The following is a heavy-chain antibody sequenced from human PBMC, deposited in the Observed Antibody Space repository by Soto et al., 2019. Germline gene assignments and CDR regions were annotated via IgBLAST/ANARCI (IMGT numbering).Heavy chain of an antibody. J-gene: IGHJ6*03. D-gene: IGHD3-10*01. CDR3: ARESRYVLLWFGELENYYYMDV. V-gene: IGHV1-69*04. Sequence: ASVKVSCKASGGTFSSYTISWVRQAPGQGLEWMGRIIPILGIANYAQKFQGRVTITADKSTSTAYMELSSLRSEDTAVYYCARESRYVLLWFGELENYYYMDVWGKGTTVTVSS. CDR2: IIPILGIA. CDR1: GGTFSSYT.